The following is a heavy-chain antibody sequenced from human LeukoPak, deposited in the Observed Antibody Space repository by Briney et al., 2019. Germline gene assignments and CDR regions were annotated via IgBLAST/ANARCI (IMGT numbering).Heavy chain of an antibody. CDR1: GFTFSSYW. J-gene: IGHJ4*02. CDR2: INSDGSST. Sequence: PGGSLRLSCAASGFTFSSYWMHWVRQAPGKGLVWVSRINSDGSSTSYADSVKGRFTISRDNAKNTLYLQMNSLRVEDTAVYYCARDEDYDFWSGYYGYWGQGTLVTVSS. V-gene: IGHV3-74*01. CDR3: ARDEDYDFWSGYYGY. D-gene: IGHD3-3*01.